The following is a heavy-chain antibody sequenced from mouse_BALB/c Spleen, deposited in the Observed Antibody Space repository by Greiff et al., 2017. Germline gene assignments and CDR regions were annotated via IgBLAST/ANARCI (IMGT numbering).Heavy chain of an antibody. Sequence: EVMLVESGGGLVQPGGSLKLSCAASGFTFSSYTMSWVRQTPEKRLEWVAYISNGGGSTYYPDTVKGRFTISRDNAKNTLYLQMSSLKSEDTAMYYCARHKYGNYDYYAMDYWGQGTSVTVSS. CDR3: ARHKYGNYDYYAMDY. CDR1: GFTFSSYT. CDR2: ISNGGGST. V-gene: IGHV5-12-2*01. D-gene: IGHD2-1*01. J-gene: IGHJ4*01.